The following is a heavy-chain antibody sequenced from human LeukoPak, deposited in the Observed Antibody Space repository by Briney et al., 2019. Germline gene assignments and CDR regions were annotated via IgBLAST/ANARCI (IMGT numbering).Heavy chain of an antibody. CDR1: GYTFTSYY. V-gene: IGHV1-46*01. CDR3: ARDGGGGYNFGDFDY. D-gene: IGHD5-24*01. J-gene: IGHJ4*02. Sequence: LVASVKASCKASGYTFTSYYMHWVRQAPGQGLEWMGIINPSGGSTSYAQKFQGRVTMTRDMSTSTVYMELSSLRSEDTAVYYCARDGGGGYNFGDFDYWGQGTLVTVSS. CDR2: INPSGGST.